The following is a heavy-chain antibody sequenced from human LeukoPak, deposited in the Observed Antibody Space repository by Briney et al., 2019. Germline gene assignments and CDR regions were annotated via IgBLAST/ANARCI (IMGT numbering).Heavy chain of an antibody. V-gene: IGHV3-23*01. CDR3: AKHQPIVWGVMGPQVY. D-gene: IGHD3-10*01. CDR1: GFTFSSYA. J-gene: IGHJ4*02. CDR2: ISGSGGST. Sequence: AGGSLRLSCAASGFTFSSYAMIWVRQAPGKGLEWVSAISGSGGSTYYADSVKGRFTISRDNSKNTLYLQMNSLRAEDTAVYYCAKHQPIVWGVMGPQVYWGLGPLFTVSS.